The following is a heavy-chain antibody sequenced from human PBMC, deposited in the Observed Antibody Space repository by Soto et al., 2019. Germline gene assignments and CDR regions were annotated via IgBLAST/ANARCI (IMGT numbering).Heavy chain of an antibody. V-gene: IGHV3-23*01. CDR3: AKKQFGGSGGSCYSCSDAFDI. CDR1: GFTFSSYA. Sequence: GGSPRLSCAASGFTFSSYAMSWVRQAPGKGLEWVSAISGSGGSTYYADSVKGRFTISRDNSKNTLYLQMNSLRAEDTAVYYCAKKQFGGSGGSCYSCSDAFDIWGQGTMVTVSS. D-gene: IGHD2-15*01. J-gene: IGHJ3*02. CDR2: ISGSGGST.